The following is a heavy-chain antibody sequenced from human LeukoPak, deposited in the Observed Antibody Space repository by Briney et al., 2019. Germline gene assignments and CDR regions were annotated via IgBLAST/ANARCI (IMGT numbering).Heavy chain of an antibody. J-gene: IGHJ5*02. CDR1: GGSISSGRYY. CDR2: VLYSGST. Sequence: SETLSLTCTVSGGSISSGRYYWTWIRQTPGKGLEWIGYVLYSGSTYYNPSLKSRVTTSVDTSKNQFSLKLRSVTAADTAVYYCARESHSSDSTGWFDPWGQGTLVTVSS. CDR3: ARESHSSDSTGWFDP. D-gene: IGHD3-22*01. V-gene: IGHV4-30-4*01.